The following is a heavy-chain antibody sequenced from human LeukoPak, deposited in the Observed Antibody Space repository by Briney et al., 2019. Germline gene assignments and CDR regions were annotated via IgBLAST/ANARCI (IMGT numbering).Heavy chain of an antibody. D-gene: IGHD1-7*01. V-gene: IGHV1-69*04. CDR2: IIPILSIA. CDR3: ATTHAVVWQYAFDI. J-gene: IGHJ3*02. Sequence: ASVKVSCKASGGTFSSYAISWVRQAPGQGLEWMGRIIPILSIANYAQRFQGRVTITADKSTSTAYMELSSLRSEDTAVYYCATTHAVVWQYAFDIWGQGTMVTVSS. CDR1: GGTFSSYA.